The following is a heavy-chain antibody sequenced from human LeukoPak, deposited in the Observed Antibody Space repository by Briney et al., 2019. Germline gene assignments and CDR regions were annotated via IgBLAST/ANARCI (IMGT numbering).Heavy chain of an antibody. J-gene: IGHJ4*02. CDR3: ARTIRYYSRGIDY. CDR1: GFTFSSYG. D-gene: IGHD2/OR15-2a*01. Sequence: GRSLRLSCAASGFTFSSYGMHWVRQAPGKGLEWVAVIWYDGRNKYYTDSVKGRFTISRDNSKNTLYLQMNSLRAEDTAVYYCARTIRYYSRGIDYWGQGTLVTVSS. V-gene: IGHV3-33*01. CDR2: IWYDGRNK.